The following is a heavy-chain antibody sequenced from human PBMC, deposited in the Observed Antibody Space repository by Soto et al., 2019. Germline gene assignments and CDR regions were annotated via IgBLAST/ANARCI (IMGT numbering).Heavy chain of an antibody. CDR1: GFTFSSYG. Sequence: QVQLVESGGGVVQPGRSLRLSCAASGFTFSSYGMHWVRQAPGKGLEWVAAIWYDGSNKYYADSVKGRFTIDRDNSKSTLYLQMNSLRAEATAVYYCARDVTDKYSYGDYWGQGTLVTVSS. V-gene: IGHV3-33*01. D-gene: IGHD5-18*01. CDR3: ARDVTDKYSYGDY. CDR2: IWYDGSNK. J-gene: IGHJ4*02.